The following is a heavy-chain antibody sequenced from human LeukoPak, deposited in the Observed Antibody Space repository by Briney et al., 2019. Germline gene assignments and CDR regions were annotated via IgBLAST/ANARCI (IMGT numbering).Heavy chain of an antibody. CDR3: ARLTHSVFWLVDYPGFDY. Sequence: SETLSLTCAVFGGSFSGYAWSWIRQPLGKGLEWIGEINHSGSTDYNPSLKSRVTISGDTSKNQFSLKLNSVTAADTAVYYCARLTHSVFWLVDYPGFDYWGQGTLVTVSS. D-gene: IGHD3-3*01. J-gene: IGHJ4*02. CDR2: INHSGST. V-gene: IGHV4-34*01. CDR1: GGSFSGYA.